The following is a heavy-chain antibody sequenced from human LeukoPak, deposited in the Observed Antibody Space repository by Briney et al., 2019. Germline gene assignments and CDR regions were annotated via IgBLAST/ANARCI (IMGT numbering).Heavy chain of an antibody. CDR2: IYYSGST. CDR1: GVSISSYY. Sequence: PSETLSLTCTVSGVSISSYYWSWIRQPPGKGLEWIGYIYYSGSTNYNPSLKSRVTISVDTSKNQFSLKLSSVTAADTAVYYCARGHRDGYVSLYYYGMDVWGQGTTVTVSS. CDR3: ARGHRDGYVSLYYYGMDV. J-gene: IGHJ6*02. V-gene: IGHV4-59*01. D-gene: IGHD5-24*01.